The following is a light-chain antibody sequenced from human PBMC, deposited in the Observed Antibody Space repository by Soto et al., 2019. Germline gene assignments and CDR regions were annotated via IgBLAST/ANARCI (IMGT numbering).Light chain of an antibody. Sequence: QSALTXPPSVSAAPGQKVTISCSGSSSNIGNNYVSWYQQLPGTAPKLLIYDNNKRPSGIPDRFSGSKSGTSATLGITGLQTGDEADYYCGTWDSSLSAGVFGGGTKVTVL. J-gene: IGLJ2*01. CDR1: SSNIGNNY. CDR2: DNN. V-gene: IGLV1-51*01. CDR3: GTWDSSLSAGV.